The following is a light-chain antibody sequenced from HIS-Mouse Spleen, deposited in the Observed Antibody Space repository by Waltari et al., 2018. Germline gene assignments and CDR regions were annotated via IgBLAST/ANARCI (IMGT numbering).Light chain of an antibody. Sequence: SYELTQPPSVSVSPGQTARITCAGEALPKKDAYWYQPKSGQAPVLVIYEDSKRPSGIPERFSGSSSGTMATLTISGAQVEDEADYYCYSTDSSGNHWVFGGGTKLTVL. V-gene: IGLV3-10*01. CDR1: ALPKKD. CDR2: EDS. CDR3: YSTDSSGNHWV. J-gene: IGLJ3*02.